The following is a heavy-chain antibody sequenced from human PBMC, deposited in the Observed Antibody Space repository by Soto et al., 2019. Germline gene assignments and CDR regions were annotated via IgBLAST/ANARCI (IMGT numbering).Heavy chain of an antibody. D-gene: IGHD2-2*01. CDR2: LIPILGIA. V-gene: IGHV1-69*02. CDR1: GGTFSSYT. J-gene: IGHJ5*02. CDR3: ARGRGPYCSSTSFGTYNWFDP. Sequence: QVQLVQSGAEVKKPGSSVKVSCKASGGTFSSYTISWVRQAPGQGLEWMGRLIPILGIANYAQKFQGRVPINADKSTSTAYMGLRSLRSEDTAVYYCARGRGPYCSSTSFGTYNWFDPWGQGTLVTVSS.